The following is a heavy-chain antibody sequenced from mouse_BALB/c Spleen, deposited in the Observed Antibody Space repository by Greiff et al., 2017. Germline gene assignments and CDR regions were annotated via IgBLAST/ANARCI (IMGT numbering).Heavy chain of an antibody. Sequence: EVQLQESGPELGKPGASVKISCKASGYSFTGYNMYWVKQSHRKSLEWIGYIDPYNGGTSYNQKSKGKATLTVDKSSSTAYMHLNSLTSEDSAIYYCARGGYYGSSFAYWGQGTLVTVSA. V-gene: IGHV1S135*01. CDR2: IDPYNGGT. CDR3: ARGGYYGSSFAY. J-gene: IGHJ3*01. CDR1: GYSFTGYN. D-gene: IGHD1-1*01.